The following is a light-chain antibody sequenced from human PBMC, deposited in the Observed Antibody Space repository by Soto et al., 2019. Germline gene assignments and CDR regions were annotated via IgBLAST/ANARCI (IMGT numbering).Light chain of an antibody. CDR3: QQIYSTLWT. J-gene: IGKJ1*01. CDR2: AAS. CDR1: QSISSY. V-gene: IGKV1-39*01. Sequence: DIQMTQSPSSLSASVGDSVTITCRASQSISSYLNWYQQKPGKAPKLLIYAASSLQSGVPSRFSGRGSGTDFTLTISSLQPEDFATYYCQQIYSTLWTFGQGTKVEIK.